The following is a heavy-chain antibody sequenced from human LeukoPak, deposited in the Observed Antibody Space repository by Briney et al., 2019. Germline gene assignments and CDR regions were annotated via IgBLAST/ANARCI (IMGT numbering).Heavy chain of an antibody. Sequence: SETLSLTCTVSGGSIIPYYWSWIRQPPGKGLEWIGYIHSSGRTNYSPSPKSRVTFSVDTSKNHFSLKVTSMTAADTGVYYCARSLPGVVGAADFWGQGTLVTVSA. D-gene: IGHD2-2*01. CDR2: IHSSGRT. CDR1: GGSIIPYY. CDR3: ARSLPGVVGAADF. J-gene: IGHJ4*02. V-gene: IGHV4-59*01.